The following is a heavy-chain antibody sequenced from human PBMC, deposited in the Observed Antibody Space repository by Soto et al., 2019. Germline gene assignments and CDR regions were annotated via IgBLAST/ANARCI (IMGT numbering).Heavy chain of an antibody. CDR3: ARGRMIVVVTPFDY. CDR1: GGSFSGYY. CDR2: IKHSGRT. V-gene: IGHV4-34*01. J-gene: IGHJ4*02. Sequence: QVQLQQWGAGLLKPSETLSLTCAVYGGSFSGYYWSWIRQPPGKGLEWIGEIKHSGRTNYNPSLKSRDTISVDTSKNQFSLKLSSVPAADTAVYYCARGRMIVVVTPFDYWGQGTLVTVSS. D-gene: IGHD3-22*01.